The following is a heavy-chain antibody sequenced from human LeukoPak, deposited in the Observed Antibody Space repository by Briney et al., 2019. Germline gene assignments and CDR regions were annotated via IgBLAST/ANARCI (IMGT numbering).Heavy chain of an antibody. D-gene: IGHD5-18*01. CDR1: GHTFTSNG. CDR3: ARDGGTAGYSSGSDY. CDR2: ISCYNGDT. V-gene: IGHV1-18*01. J-gene: IGHJ4*02. Sequence: ASVKVSCKASGHTFTSNGITWVRQAPGQGLEWVGWISCYNGDTRYAQKFQGRVTVTTDTSTSTAYMELRSLRSDDTAVYYCARDGGTAGYSSGSDYWGQGTLVTVSS.